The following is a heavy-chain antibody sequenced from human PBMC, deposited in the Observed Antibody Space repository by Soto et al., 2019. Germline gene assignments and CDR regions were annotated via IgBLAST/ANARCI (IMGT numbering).Heavy chain of an antibody. CDR1: GFTFSSYW. Sequence: PGGSLRLSCAASGFTFSSYWMSWVRQAPGKGLEWVANIKQDGSEKYYVDSVKGRFTISRDNAKNSLYLQMNSLRAEDTAVYYCARVEYDFWSGYYDYWGQGTLVTVSS. V-gene: IGHV3-7*01. D-gene: IGHD3-3*01. CDR3: ARVEYDFWSGYYDY. CDR2: IKQDGSEK. J-gene: IGHJ4*02.